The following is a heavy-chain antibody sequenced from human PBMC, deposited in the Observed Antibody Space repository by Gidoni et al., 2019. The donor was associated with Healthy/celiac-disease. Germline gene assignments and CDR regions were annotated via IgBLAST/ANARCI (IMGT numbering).Heavy chain of an antibody. Sequence: QVQLQQSGPVLVQPSQTLSLTCAISGASVSSNSAAWNWIRQSPSRGLEWLGRTYYRSKWYNDYAGSVKSRITINPDTSKNQFSLQLNSVTPEDTAVYYCARSGSSWSNDAFDIWGQGTMVTVSS. J-gene: IGHJ3*02. CDR1: GASVSSNSAA. D-gene: IGHD6-13*01. V-gene: IGHV6-1*01. CDR2: TYYRSKWYN. CDR3: ARSGSSWSNDAFDI.